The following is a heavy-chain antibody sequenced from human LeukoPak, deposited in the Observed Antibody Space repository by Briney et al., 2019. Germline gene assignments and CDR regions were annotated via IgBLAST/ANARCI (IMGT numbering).Heavy chain of an antibody. D-gene: IGHD3-10*01. J-gene: IGHJ4*02. CDR3: GEGRKGAWFPNY. Sequence: GGSLRLSRAASGFTFSVYWMTWVRQAPRKGLEWVANINQDGTEKYYVDSVKGRFTISRDNAKISLYLQMNSLRDEATAVYYCGEGRKGAWFPNYWGQGTLVTVSS. CDR1: GFTFSVYW. V-gene: IGHV3-7*05. CDR2: INQDGTEK.